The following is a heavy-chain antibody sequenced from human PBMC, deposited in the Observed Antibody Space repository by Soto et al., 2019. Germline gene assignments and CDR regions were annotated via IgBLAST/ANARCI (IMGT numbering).Heavy chain of an antibody. J-gene: IGHJ3*02. Sequence: SETLSLTCTVSGGSISSGGYYWSWIRQHPGKGLEWIGYIYYSGSTYYNPSLKSRVTISVDTSKNQFSLKLSSVTAADTAVYYWAILSSSVAFDIWGQGTMVTVSS. CDR2: IYYSGST. CDR1: GGSISSGGYY. V-gene: IGHV4-31*03. D-gene: IGHD3-22*01. CDR3: AILSSSVAFDI.